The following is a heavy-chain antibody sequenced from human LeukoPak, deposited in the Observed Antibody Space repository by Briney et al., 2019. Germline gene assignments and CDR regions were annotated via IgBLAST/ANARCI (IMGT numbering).Heavy chain of an antibody. V-gene: IGHV4-4*02. CDR1: GGSISSSNW. CDR2: IYHSGST. CDR3: ARGSRSSGWGVDY. J-gene: IGHJ4*02. D-gene: IGHD6-19*01. Sequence: PSETLSLTCAVSGGSISSSNWWSWVRQPPGKGLEWIGEIYHSGSTNYNPSFKSRVTISVDKSKNQFSLKLSSVTAADTAVYYCARGSRSSGWGVDYWGQGTLVTVSS.